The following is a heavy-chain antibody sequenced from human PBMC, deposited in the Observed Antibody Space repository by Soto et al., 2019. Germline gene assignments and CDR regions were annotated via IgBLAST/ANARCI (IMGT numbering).Heavy chain of an antibody. CDR3: ARPRLSGSYYNMETYYFDY. J-gene: IGHJ4*02. CDR1: GGSISSSSYY. D-gene: IGHD3-10*01. V-gene: IGHV4-39*01. CDR2: TYYSGST. Sequence: SETLSLTCTVSGGSISSSSYYWGWIRQPPGKGLEWIGSTYYSGSTYYNPSLKSRVTISVDTSKNQFSLKLSSVTAADTAVYYCARPRLSGSYYNMETYYFDYWGQVTLVTVSS.